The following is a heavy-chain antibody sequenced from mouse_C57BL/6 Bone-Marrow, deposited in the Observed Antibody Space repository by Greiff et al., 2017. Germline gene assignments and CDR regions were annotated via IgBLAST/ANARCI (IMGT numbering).Heavy chain of an antibody. V-gene: IGHV14-4*01. CDR1: GFNIKDDY. D-gene: IGHD2-4*01. Sequence: EVQLVESGAELVRPGASVKLSCTASGFNIKDDYMHWVKQRPEQGLEWIGWIDPENGDTEYASKFQGKATITADTSSNTAYLQLSSLTSEDTAVYYCTFYYDCPFAYWGQGTLVTVSA. J-gene: IGHJ3*01. CDR2: IDPENGDT. CDR3: TFYYDCPFAY.